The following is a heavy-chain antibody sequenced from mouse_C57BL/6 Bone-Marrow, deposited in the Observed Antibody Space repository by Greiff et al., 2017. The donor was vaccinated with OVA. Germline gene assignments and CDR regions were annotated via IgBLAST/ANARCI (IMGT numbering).Heavy chain of an antibody. CDR3: ARDYGSSLTYWYFDV. CDR2: IYPGSGST. Sequence: QVQLKQPGAELVKPGASVKMSCKASGYTFTSYWITWVKQRPGQGLEWIGDIYPGSGSTNYNEKFKSKATLTVDTSSSTAYMQLSSLTSEDSAVYYCARDYGSSLTYWYFDVWGTGTTVTVSS. D-gene: IGHD1-1*01. J-gene: IGHJ1*03. CDR1: GYTFTSYW. V-gene: IGHV1-55*01.